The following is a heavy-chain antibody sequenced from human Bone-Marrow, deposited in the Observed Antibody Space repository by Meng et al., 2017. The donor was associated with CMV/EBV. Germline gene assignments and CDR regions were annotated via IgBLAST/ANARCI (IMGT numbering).Heavy chain of an antibody. CDR2: IYYSGST. CDR1: GGSISSYY. Sequence: SETLSLTCTVSGGSISSYYWSWIRQPPGKGLEWIAYIYYSGSTNHNPSLKSRVTISVDTSKNQFSLKLSSVTAADTAVYYCARGKVPGSNLGWFAPWGQGTLVTVSS. D-gene: IGHD4-11*01. J-gene: IGHJ5*02. CDR3: ARGKVPGSNLGWFAP. V-gene: IGHV4-59*01.